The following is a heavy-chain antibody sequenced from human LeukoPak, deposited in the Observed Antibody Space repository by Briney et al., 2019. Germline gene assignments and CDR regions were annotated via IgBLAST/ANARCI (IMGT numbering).Heavy chain of an antibody. Sequence: ASVKVSCKVSGYTLTELSIYWVRQTPGKGLEWMGGFDPADGETIYAQKFQGRVTMTEDTSTDTAYMELSRLTSDDTAVYYCARALGRSGWNHFDYWGQGTLVTVSS. CDR1: GYTLTELS. CDR3: ARALGRSGWNHFDY. V-gene: IGHV1-24*01. CDR2: FDPADGET. J-gene: IGHJ4*02. D-gene: IGHD6-19*01.